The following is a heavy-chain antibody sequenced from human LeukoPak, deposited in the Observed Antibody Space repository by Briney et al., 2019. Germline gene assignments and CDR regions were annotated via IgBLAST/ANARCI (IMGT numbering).Heavy chain of an antibody. CDR2: IYHSGST. CDR3: ARAGFNYDILTGYFDY. CDR1: GYSISSGYY. D-gene: IGHD3-9*01. J-gene: IGHJ4*02. V-gene: IGHV4-38-2*02. Sequence: SETLSLTCTVSGYSISSGYYWGWIRQPPGKGLEWIGSIYHSGSTYYNPSLKSRVTISVDTSKNQFSLKLSSVTAADTAVYYCARAGFNYDILTGYFDYWGQGTLVTVS.